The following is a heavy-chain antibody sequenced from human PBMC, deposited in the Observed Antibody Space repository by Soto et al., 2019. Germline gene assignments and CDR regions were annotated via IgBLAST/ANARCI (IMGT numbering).Heavy chain of an antibody. CDR3: AKDFYGV. D-gene: IGHD4-17*01. CDR1: GFTFSSYG. V-gene: IGHV3-30*18. J-gene: IGHJ4*02. CDR2: ISYDGSNK. Sequence: QVQLVESGGGVVQPGRSLRLSCAASGFTFSSYGMHWVRQAPGKGLEWVAVISYDGSNKYYADSVKGRFTISRDNSKNTLYLQMNSLRAEDTAVYYCAKDFYGVWGQGPLVTVSS.